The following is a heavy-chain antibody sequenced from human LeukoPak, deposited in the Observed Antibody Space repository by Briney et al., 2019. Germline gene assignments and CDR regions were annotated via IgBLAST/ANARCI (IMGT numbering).Heavy chain of an antibody. V-gene: IGHV4-59*01. J-gene: IGHJ6*02. CDR3: ARATVVTLTWFLGYGMDV. CDR1: GGSISSYY. Sequence: SETLSLTCTVSGGSISSYYWSWIRQPPGKGLEWIGYIYYSGSTNYNPSLKSRVTISVDTSKNQFSLKLSSVTAADTAVYYCARATVVTLTWFLGYGMDVWGQGTTVTVSS. CDR2: IYYSGST. D-gene: IGHD4-23*01.